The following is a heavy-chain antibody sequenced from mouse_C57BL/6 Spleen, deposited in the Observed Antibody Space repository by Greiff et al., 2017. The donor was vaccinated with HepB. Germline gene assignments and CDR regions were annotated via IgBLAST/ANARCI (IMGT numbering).Heavy chain of an antibody. V-gene: IGHV5-17*01. CDR3: ARGYGSPV. J-gene: IGHJ1*03. CDR1: GFTFSDYG. Sequence: EVKLVESGGGLVKPGGSLKLSCAASGFTFSDYGMHWVRQAPEKGLEWVAYISSGSSTIYYSDTVKGRFTISRDNAKHTRFLQMTSLRSEDTAMYYWARGYGSPVWGTGTTVTVSS. CDR2: ISSGSSTI. D-gene: IGHD1-1*01.